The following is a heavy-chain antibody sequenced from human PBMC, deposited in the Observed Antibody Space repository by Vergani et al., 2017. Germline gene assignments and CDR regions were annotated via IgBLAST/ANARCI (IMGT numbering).Heavy chain of an antibody. CDR1: GGTFSSYA. D-gene: IGHD3-3*01. Sequence: QVQLVQSGAEVKKPGSSVKVSCKASGGTFSSYAISWVRQAPGQGLEWMGRIIPILGTANYAQKFQGRVTITADESTSTAYMELSRLRSEDTAVYYCASPRHYDFWSGYYTGIGAFDIWGQGTMVTVSS. J-gene: IGHJ3*02. CDR2: IIPILGTA. V-gene: IGHV1-69*11. CDR3: ASPRHYDFWSGYYTGIGAFDI.